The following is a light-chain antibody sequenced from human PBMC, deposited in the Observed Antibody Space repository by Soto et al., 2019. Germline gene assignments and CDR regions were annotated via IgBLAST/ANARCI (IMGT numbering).Light chain of an antibody. CDR1: SSDVGAYTS. V-gene: IGLV2-14*01. Sequence: QSVLTQPASVSGSPGQSITISCTGTSSDVGAYTSVSWYQQHPGKAPKLIIYEVSNRPPGISTRFSGSKSASTASLTISGLQAEDEAHYYCSSYTSENRDYLFANGTKVTV. CDR3: SSYTSENRDYL. J-gene: IGLJ1*01. CDR2: EVS.